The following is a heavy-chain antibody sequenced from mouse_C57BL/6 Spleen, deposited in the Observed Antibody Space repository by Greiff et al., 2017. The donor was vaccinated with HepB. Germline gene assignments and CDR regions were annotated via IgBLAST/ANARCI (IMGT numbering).Heavy chain of an antibody. CDR2: IDPSDSYT. D-gene: IGHD1-1*01. CDR1: GYTFTSYW. Sequence: QVQLQQSGAELVMPGASVKLSCKASGYTFTSYWMHWVKQRPGQGLEWIGEIDPSDSYTNYNQKFKGKSTLTVDKSSSTAYMQLSSLTSEDSAVYYCARVGYYYGSYWYIDVWGTGTTVTVSS. CDR3: ARVGYYYGSYWYIDV. J-gene: IGHJ1*03. V-gene: IGHV1-69*01.